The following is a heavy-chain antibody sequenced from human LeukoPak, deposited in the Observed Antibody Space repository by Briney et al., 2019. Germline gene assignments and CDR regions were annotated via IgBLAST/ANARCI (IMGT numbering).Heavy chain of an antibody. CDR2: ISADNGNT. CDR1: GFTFTSYG. V-gene: IGHV1-18*01. D-gene: IGHD1-1*01. Sequence: GGSVKVSCEASGFTFTSYGISWVRQAPGQGLEWMGWISADNGNTNYAQKLQGRVTMTTDTSTSTAYMELRSLRSDDTAVYYCARGLIRGNWWYFDLWGRGTLVTVSS. CDR3: ARGLIRGNWWYFDL. J-gene: IGHJ2*01.